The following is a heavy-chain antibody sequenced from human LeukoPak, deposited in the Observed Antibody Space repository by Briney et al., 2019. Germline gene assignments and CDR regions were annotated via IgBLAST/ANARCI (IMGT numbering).Heavy chain of an antibody. CDR1: GGSFSGYY. CDR3: ARESGSYSSSYRFDP. J-gene: IGHJ5*02. CDR2: INHSGST. Sequence: PSETLSLTCAVYGGSFSGYYWSWIRQPPGKGLEWIGEINHSGSTNYNPSLKSRVTISVDTSKNQFSLKLSSVTAADTAVYYCARESGSYSSSYRFDPWGQGTLVTVSS. V-gene: IGHV4-34*01. D-gene: IGHD6-6*01.